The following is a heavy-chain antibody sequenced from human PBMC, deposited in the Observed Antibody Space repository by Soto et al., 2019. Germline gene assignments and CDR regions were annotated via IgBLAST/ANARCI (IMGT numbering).Heavy chain of an antibody. D-gene: IGHD2-15*01. CDR2: IIPIFGTV. CDR3: ARDSPPPALSGDIMRWDV. CDR1: GGTFSSYA. J-gene: IGHJ6*02. V-gene: IGHV1-69*01. Sequence: QVRLVQSGAEVKKPGSSVKVSCKASGGTFSSYAVSWVRQAPGQGLEWMGGIIPIFGTVIYAQQFQRRVTITANESTNTEDIELSSLTLEDTAVYYCARDSPPPALSGDIMRWDVWAQGTKFTAS.